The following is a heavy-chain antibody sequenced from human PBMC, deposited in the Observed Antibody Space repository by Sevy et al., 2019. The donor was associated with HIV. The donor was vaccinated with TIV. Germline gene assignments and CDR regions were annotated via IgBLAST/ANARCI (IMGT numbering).Heavy chain of an antibody. CDR1: GDTFSSYA. D-gene: IGHD4-4*01. CDR2: IIPIFGTA. V-gene: IGHV1-69*13. CDR3: ARDTMTTITTKAFDI. J-gene: IGHJ3*02. Sequence: ASVKVSCKASGDTFSSYAISWVRQAPGQGLEWMGGIIPIFGTANYAQTFQGRVTITADESRTTGYMELSSLRSEDTAVYNCARDTMTTITTKAFDIWGQGTMVTVSS.